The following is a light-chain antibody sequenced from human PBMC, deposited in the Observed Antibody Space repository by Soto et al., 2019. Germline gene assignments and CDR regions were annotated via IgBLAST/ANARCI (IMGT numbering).Light chain of an antibody. Sequence: QSALTQPASVSGSPGQSITISCTGTSSGVGSYNLVSWYQQHPGKAPKLMIYEGSKRPSGVSNRFSGSKSGHTASLTISGLQAEDEADYYCCSYAGSSTLVFGGGTKLTVL. CDR1: SSGVGSYNL. V-gene: IGLV2-23*01. CDR2: EGS. CDR3: CSYAGSSTLV. J-gene: IGLJ2*01.